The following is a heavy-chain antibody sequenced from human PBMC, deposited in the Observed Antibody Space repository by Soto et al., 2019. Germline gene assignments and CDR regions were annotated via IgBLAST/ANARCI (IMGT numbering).Heavy chain of an antibody. CDR3: AREYTAWPLAYGLDV. Sequence: QRLSCVGSGFTFSNYSINWVRQAPGKGLEWVSSISSRSDIYYADSVKGRFTISRDNAKNSMSLQMNSLRAEDTAVYYCAREYTAWPLAYGLDVWGQGTTVTVSS. CDR1: GFTFSNYS. V-gene: IGHV3-21*01. J-gene: IGHJ6*02. D-gene: IGHD2-2*02. CDR2: ISSRSDI.